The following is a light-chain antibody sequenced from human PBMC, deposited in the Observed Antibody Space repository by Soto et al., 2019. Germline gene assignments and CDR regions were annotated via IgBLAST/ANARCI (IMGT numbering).Light chain of an antibody. CDR2: EVS. CDR3: CSYAGSYTHV. V-gene: IGLV2-14*01. CDR1: SSYVGGYNY. Sequence: SVLTKPASVSGAPGQSISISCTGTSSYVGGYNYVSWYQQHPGKAPKLMIYEVSNRPSGVPDRFSGSKSGNTASLTISGLQTDDEADYYCCSYAGSYTHVFGTGTNVTVL. J-gene: IGLJ1*01.